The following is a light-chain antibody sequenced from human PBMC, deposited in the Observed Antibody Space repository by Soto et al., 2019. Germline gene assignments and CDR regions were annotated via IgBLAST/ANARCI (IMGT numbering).Light chain of an antibody. Sequence: EIVLTQSPGTLSLSPGERATLSCRASQSVSSSYLAWYQQKPGQAPRLLIYGASRRATGIPDRFSGSGSATDFTLTISRLEPEEFAVYYCEQYGSPFGGGTKVEIK. V-gene: IGKV3-20*01. CDR2: GAS. CDR1: QSVSSSY. CDR3: EQYGSP. J-gene: IGKJ4*01.